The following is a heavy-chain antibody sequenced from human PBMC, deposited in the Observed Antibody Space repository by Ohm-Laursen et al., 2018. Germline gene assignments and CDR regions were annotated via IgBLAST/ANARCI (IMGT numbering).Heavy chain of an antibody. Sequence: SDTLSLTCTVSGDSISSYYWSWIRQPAGKGLEWIGRIYTSGSTNYNPSLKSRVTMSVDTSKNQFSLKLSPVTAADTAVYYCAKVGGVWSHFDYWGQGTLVTVSS. CDR1: GDSISSYY. D-gene: IGHD2-8*02. CDR3: AKVGGVWSHFDY. J-gene: IGHJ4*02. CDR2: IYTSGST. V-gene: IGHV4-4*07.